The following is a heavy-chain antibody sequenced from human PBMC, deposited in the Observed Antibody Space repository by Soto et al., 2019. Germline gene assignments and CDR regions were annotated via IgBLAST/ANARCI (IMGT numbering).Heavy chain of an antibody. CDR3: ARLIAAAGFDP. D-gene: IGHD6-13*01. CDR1: GFTFSSYW. Sequence: GGSLRLSCAASGFTFSSYWMHWVRQAPGKGLVWVSRMNSDGSSTSYADSVKGRFTISRDDSKNTLYLQMNSLRAEDTAVYYCARLIAAAGFDPWGQGTLVTVSS. CDR2: MNSDGSST. J-gene: IGHJ5*02. V-gene: IGHV3-74*01.